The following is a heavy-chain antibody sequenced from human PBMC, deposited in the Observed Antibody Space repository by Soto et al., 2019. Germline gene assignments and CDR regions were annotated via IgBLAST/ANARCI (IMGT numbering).Heavy chain of an antibody. CDR2: MNPNSGNT. CDR1: GYTFTSYD. V-gene: IGHV1-8*01. D-gene: IGHD3-10*01. J-gene: IGHJ6*02. Sequence: QVQLVQSGAEVKKPGASVKVSCKASGYTFTSYDINWVRQATGQGLEWMGWMNPNSGNTGYAQKFQRRLTMSRNTSISTAYMELSSLRSEDTAVYYCARGALWFGELLPYYYYYGMDVWGQGTTVTVSS. CDR3: ARGALWFGELLPYYYYYGMDV.